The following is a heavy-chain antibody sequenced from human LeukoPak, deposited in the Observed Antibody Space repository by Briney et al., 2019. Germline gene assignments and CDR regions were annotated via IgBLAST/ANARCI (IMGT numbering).Heavy chain of an antibody. Sequence: GRSLRLSCAASGFTFDDYAMHWVRQAPGKVLEWVSGISWNSGSIGYADSVKGRFTISRDNAKNSLYLQMNSLRAEDTALYYCAKGRRDGYHPPVYWGQGTLVTVSS. D-gene: IGHD5-24*01. J-gene: IGHJ4*02. CDR2: ISWNSGSI. CDR1: GFTFDDYA. CDR3: AKGRRDGYHPPVY. V-gene: IGHV3-9*01.